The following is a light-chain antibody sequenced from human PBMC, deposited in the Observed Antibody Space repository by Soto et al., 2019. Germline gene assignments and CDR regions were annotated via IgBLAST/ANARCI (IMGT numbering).Light chain of an antibody. CDR1: QSVSSN. V-gene: IGKV3-15*01. Sequence: EIVMTQSPATLSVSPGERATLSCRASQSVSSNLAWYQQKPGQAPRLLIYVASTRATGIPARFSGSGSGTAFTLTISSLQSEDFAVYYCQQHSNWPITFGQGTRLEIK. CDR2: VAS. J-gene: IGKJ5*01. CDR3: QQHSNWPIT.